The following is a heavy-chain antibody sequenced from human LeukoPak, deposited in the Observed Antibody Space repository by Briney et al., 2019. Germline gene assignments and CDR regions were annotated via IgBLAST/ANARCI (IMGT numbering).Heavy chain of an antibody. D-gene: IGHD3-22*01. V-gene: IGHV3-30*18. Sequence: PGGSLRLSCEASGFAFSFFAMSWLRQAPGKGLEWVAVISYDGSDKYYVDSVKGRFTISRDNSKNTLYLQMNTLRAEDTAVYYCAKDYYDSSGYLDDFDIWGQGTMVTVSS. CDR3: AKDYYDSSGYLDDFDI. J-gene: IGHJ3*02. CDR2: ISYDGSDK. CDR1: GFAFSFFA.